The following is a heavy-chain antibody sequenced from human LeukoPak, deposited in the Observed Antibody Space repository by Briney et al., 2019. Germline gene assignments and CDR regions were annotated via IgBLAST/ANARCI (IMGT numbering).Heavy chain of an antibody. J-gene: IGHJ4*02. V-gene: IGHV1-18*01. D-gene: IGHD1-26*01. Sequence: GASVKVSCKASGYTFTSYGISWVRQAPGQGLEWMGWISAKNGNTIFAQKVQGRVTLTTDTSTSTAYMELRSLRSDDTAVYYSARDTEWEKNPDYFDYWGQGTLVTVSS. CDR1: GYTFTSYG. CDR2: ISAKNGNT. CDR3: ARDTEWEKNPDYFDY.